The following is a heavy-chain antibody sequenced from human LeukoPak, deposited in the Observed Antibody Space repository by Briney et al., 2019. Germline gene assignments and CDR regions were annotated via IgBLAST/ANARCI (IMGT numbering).Heavy chain of an antibody. CDR2: INHSGST. V-gene: IGHV4-34*01. CDR1: GGSFSGYY. CDR3: ARIPRGSSWVYYYYYGMDV. Sequence: SETLSLTCAVYGGSFSGYYWSWIRQPPGKGLEWIGEINHSGSTNYNPSLKSRVTISVDTSKNQFSLKLSSVTAADTAVYYCARIPRGSSWVYYYYYGMDVWGQGTTVTVSS. D-gene: IGHD6-13*01. J-gene: IGHJ6*02.